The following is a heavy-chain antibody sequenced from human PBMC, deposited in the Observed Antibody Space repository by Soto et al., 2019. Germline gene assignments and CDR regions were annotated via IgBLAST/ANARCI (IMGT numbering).Heavy chain of an antibody. CDR2: ITSSGST. Sequence: GGSLRLSCAASGLTFSDYYMSWIRQVPGKGLGWVSYITSSGSTFYADSVKGRFTISRDNSKNTLYLQMNGLRADDTAVYYCAKDRGSSLYHWFDPWGQGTLVTVSP. D-gene: IGHD6-13*01. CDR1: GLTFSDYY. V-gene: IGHV3-11*01. CDR3: AKDRGSSLYHWFDP. J-gene: IGHJ5*02.